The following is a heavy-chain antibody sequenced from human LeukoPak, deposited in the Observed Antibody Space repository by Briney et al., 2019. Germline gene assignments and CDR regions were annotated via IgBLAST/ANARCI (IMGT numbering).Heavy chain of an antibody. CDR2: ISSSSSYI. Sequence: KPGGSLRLSCAASGFTFSSYSMNWVRQAPGKGLEWVSSISSSSSYIYYADSVKGRFTISRDNAKNSLYLQMNSLRAEDTAVYYCARGRSPTYCSSTSCPNYWFDPWGQGTLVTVSS. J-gene: IGHJ5*02. CDR3: ARGRSPTYCSSTSCPNYWFDP. D-gene: IGHD2-2*01. CDR1: GFTFSSYS. V-gene: IGHV3-21*01.